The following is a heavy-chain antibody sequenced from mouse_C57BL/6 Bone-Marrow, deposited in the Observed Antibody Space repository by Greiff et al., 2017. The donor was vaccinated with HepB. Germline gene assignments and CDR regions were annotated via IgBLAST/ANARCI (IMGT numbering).Heavy chain of an antibody. J-gene: IGHJ2*01. V-gene: IGHV5-4*01. CDR3: SRDSLWLPSYLDY. Sequence: EVQRVESGGGLVKPGGSLKLSCAASGFAFSSYAMSWVRQTPEKRLEWVATISDGGSYTYYPDNVKGRFTITRDNAKNNLYLQVSHLKSEDTAMYYCSRDSLWLPSYLDYWGQGTTLTVSS. CDR1: GFAFSSYA. D-gene: IGHD2-2*01. CDR2: ISDGGSYT.